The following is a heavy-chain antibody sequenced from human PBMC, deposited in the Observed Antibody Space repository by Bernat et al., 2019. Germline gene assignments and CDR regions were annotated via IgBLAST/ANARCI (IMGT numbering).Heavy chain of an antibody. J-gene: IGHJ5*02. V-gene: IGHV3-21*01. D-gene: IGHD3-10*01. CDR2: ISSSSSYI. CDR3: ARDTYGSGSYGWAWFDP. Sequence: EVQLVESGGGLVKPGGSLRLSCAASGFTFSSYSMNWVRQAPGKGLEWVSSISSSSSYIYYADSVKGRFTISRDNAKNSLYLQMNSLRAEDTAVYYCARDTYGSGSYGWAWFDPWGQGTLVTVSS. CDR1: GFTFSSYS.